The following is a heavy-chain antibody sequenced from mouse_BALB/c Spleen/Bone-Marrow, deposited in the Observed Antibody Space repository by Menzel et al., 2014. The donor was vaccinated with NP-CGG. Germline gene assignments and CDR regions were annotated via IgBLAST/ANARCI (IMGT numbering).Heavy chain of an antibody. CDR3: ARRDGYR. V-gene: IGHV1S81*02. D-gene: IGHD2-3*01. CDR2: INPSNGGT. Sequence: VQGVESGAELVKPGASVELSCKASGYTFTSYYMYWVKQRPGQGLEWIGEINPSNGGTNFNEKFKDKTTLTADKSSSTAYMQLSSLTSEDSAVYYCARRDGYRWGQGTTLTVSS. J-gene: IGHJ2*01. CDR1: GYTFTSYY.